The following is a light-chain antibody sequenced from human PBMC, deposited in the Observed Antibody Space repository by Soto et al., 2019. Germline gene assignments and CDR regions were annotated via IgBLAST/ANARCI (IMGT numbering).Light chain of an antibody. Sequence: IQLTQSPSSLSASVGDRFTITCRASQSINNYLSWYQQKPGKAPKLLIYDASSLESGVPSRFSGSGSGTEFTLTISSLQPDDFATYYCQQYSNYFWTFGQGTKVDIK. CDR3: QQYSNYFWT. J-gene: IGKJ1*01. CDR2: DAS. CDR1: QSINNY. V-gene: IGKV1-5*01.